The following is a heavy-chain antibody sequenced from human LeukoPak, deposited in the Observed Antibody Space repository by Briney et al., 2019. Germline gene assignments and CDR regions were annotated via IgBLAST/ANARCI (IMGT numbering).Heavy chain of an antibody. J-gene: IGHJ4*02. V-gene: IGHV4-59*08. Sequence: SETLSLTCTVSGGSISNYYWSWIRQPPGKGLEYIGYIYYSGTTNYNPSLKSRVTISVDTSKNQFSLRLTSVTAADTAVYYCARFAQNLAVAGNPFDYWGQGILVTVSS. CDR1: GGSISNYY. CDR3: ARFAQNLAVAGNPFDY. D-gene: IGHD6-19*01. CDR2: IYYSGTT.